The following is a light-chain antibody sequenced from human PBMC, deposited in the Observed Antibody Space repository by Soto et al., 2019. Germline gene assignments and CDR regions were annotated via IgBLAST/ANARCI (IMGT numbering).Light chain of an antibody. CDR3: QHRGVWLPIT. CDR2: DST. J-gene: IGKJ5*01. V-gene: IGKV3-11*01. CDR1: QSIHTS. Sequence: LSQSPPTQSQSPGERATLSCRASQSIHTSLAWYQQKPGQPPRLVVYDSTLRANGVPDSFGGSRSGTEFPLTINNLEPEDFAVYYCQHRGVWLPITSGQGTRLESK.